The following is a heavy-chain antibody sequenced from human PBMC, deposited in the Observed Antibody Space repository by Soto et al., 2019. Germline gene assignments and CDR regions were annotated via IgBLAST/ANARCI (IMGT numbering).Heavy chain of an antibody. J-gene: IGHJ4*02. V-gene: IGHV1-69*12. CDR1: GGTFSSYA. CDR3: ARGRTSYSSSWPDFDY. Sequence: QVQLVQSGAEVKKPGSSVKVSCKACGGTFSSYAISWVRQAPGQGLEWMGGIIPIFGTANYAQKFQGRVTIIADESTSTAYMELSSLRSEDTAVYYCARGRTSYSSSWPDFDYWGQGTLVTVS. D-gene: IGHD6-13*01. CDR2: IIPIFGTA.